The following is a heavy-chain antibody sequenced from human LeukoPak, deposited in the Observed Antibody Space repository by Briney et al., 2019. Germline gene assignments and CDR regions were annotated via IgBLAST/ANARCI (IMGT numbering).Heavy chain of an antibody. Sequence: PGGSLRLSCAASGFTFSSYAMHWVRQAPGKGLEWVAVISYDGSNKYYADSVKGRFTISRDNSKNSLFLQMNSLGAEDTAVYYCLVRGVSKPYWGQGILVTVSS. J-gene: IGHJ4*02. CDR2: ISYDGSNK. CDR1: GFTFSSYA. CDR3: LVRGVSKPY. V-gene: IGHV3-30*04. D-gene: IGHD3-10*01.